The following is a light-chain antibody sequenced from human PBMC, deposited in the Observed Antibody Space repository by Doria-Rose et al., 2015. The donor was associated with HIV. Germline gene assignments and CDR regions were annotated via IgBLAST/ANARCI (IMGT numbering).Light chain of an antibody. CDR1: QSLLYTSKNY. J-gene: IGKJ3*01. CDR2: WAS. CDR3: QQYYDTPS. Sequence: DIRVTQSPESLGMSLGERATLNCKSNQSLLYTSKNYLAWHQQKPGQPPKLLIYWASTRQSVVPARFSGSGSGTDFTLTISSLEAEDVAVYYCQQYYDTPSFGPGTTVDIK. V-gene: IGKV4-1*01.